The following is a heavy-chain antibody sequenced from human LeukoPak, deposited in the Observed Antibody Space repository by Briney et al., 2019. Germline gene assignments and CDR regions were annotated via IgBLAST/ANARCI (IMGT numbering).Heavy chain of an antibody. CDR3: ARGRVATIDDAFDI. D-gene: IGHD5-12*01. CDR1: GFTFSSYS. V-gene: IGHV3-21*01. Sequence: GGSLTLSCAASGFTFSSYSMNCVRQAPGKGLEWVSSISSSSSYLYYADSVKGRFTISRDNAKNSLYLQMNSLRAEDTAVYYCARGRVATIDDAFDIWGQGTMVTVSS. J-gene: IGHJ3*02. CDR2: ISSSSSYL.